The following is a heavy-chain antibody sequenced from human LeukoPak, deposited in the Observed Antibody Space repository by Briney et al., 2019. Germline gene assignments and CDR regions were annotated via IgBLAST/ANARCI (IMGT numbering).Heavy chain of an antibody. CDR1: GGTFSSYA. D-gene: IGHD3-22*01. Sequence: ASVKVSCKASGGTFSSYAISWVRQAPGQGLEWMGGIIPIFGTANYAQKFQGRATITTDASTSTAYMELRSLTSEDTGIYYCARGELGDRSGFSFFDYWGQGTLVTVSS. CDR2: IIPIFGTA. V-gene: IGHV1-69*05. CDR3: ARGELGDRSGFSFFDY. J-gene: IGHJ4*02.